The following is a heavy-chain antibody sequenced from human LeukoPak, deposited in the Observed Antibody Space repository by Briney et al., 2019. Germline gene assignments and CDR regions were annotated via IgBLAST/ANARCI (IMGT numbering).Heavy chain of an antibody. CDR2: ISAYNGNT. CDR3: ARGGYYYDSSGYYSRGRFDP. D-gene: IGHD3-22*01. V-gene: IGHV1-18*01. J-gene: IGHJ5*02. CDR1: GYTFTSYG. Sequence: ASVKVSCKASGYTFTSYGISWVRQAPGQGLEWMGWISAYNGNTNYAQKFQGRVTITTDESTSTAYMELSSLRSEDTAVYYCARGGYYYDSSGYYSRGRFDPWGQGTLVTVSS.